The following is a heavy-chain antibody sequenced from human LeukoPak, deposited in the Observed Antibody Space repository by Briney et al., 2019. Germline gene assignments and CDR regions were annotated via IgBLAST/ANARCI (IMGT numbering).Heavy chain of an antibody. D-gene: IGHD3-22*01. Sequence: SETLSLTCTVSGGSISSYYWSWIRQPSGKGLEWIGYIYYSGSTNYNPSLKSRVTISVDTSKNQFSLKLSSVTAADTAVYYCAGSNTYSSGYYRFDYWGQGTLVTVSS. CDR3: AGSNTYSSGYYRFDY. CDR1: GGSISSYY. J-gene: IGHJ4*02. V-gene: IGHV4-59*01. CDR2: IYYSGST.